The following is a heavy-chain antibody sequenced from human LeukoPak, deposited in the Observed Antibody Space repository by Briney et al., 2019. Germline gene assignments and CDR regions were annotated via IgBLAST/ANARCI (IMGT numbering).Heavy chain of an antibody. CDR3: ARVPIFGVVIPFDY. V-gene: IGHV1-46*01. D-gene: IGHD3-3*01. CDR2: IDPSRGSP. CDR1: GYTFTRYY. Sequence: GASVKVSCKASGYTFTRYYMHSLGRAPGHGGAWMGIIDPSRGSPSHAQTLQGRVTMTRTTSTTPVYMELSRLTSEDTPVYYCARVPIFGVVIPFDYWGEGPLVTVPS. J-gene: IGHJ4*02.